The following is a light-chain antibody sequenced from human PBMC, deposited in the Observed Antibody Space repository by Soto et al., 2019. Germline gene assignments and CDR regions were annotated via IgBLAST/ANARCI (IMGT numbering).Light chain of an antibody. CDR3: QQHYSSPFT. CDR2: LSY. V-gene: IGKV4-1*01. Sequence: DIVMTQTPDSLAVSLGERATINCKSSQRVFYSSNNKNYLSWFQQKPGQPPKLLIYLSYNRESGFPDRFSGSGSGTAFTLTLSSLQAADVAVYYCQQHYSSPFTFGPGTKVDIK. CDR1: QRVFYSSNNKNY. J-gene: IGKJ3*01.